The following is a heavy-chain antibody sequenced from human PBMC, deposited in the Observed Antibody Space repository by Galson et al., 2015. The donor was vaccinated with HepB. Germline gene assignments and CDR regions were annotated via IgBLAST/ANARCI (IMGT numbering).Heavy chain of an antibody. CDR3: ARTVQYAPVCNAMVV. CDR1: GFTFSDYY. D-gene: IGHD1-1*01. Sequence: SLRLSCAASGFTFSDYYMSWIRQAPGKGLEWVSYISSSAHAISGGKTISYADSVKGRFTISRDNAQNSLYLQMDSLRAEDTAVYYCARTVQYAPVCNAMVVWGHGTTVTVSS. V-gene: IGHV3/OR16-9*01. J-gene: IGHJ6*02. CDR2: ISSSAHAISGGKT.